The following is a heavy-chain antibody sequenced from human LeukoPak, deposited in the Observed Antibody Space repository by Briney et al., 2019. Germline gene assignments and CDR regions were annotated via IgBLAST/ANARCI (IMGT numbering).Heavy chain of an antibody. Sequence: GESLKISCKGSGYRFTEYWIGWVRQMPGKGLEWMGIIYPDDSDTRYSPSFQGQVTISADKSIGTAYLQWSSLRDSDTAIYYCAKYYYDRSVGPFDYWGQGTLVTVSS. J-gene: IGHJ4*02. V-gene: IGHV5-51*01. CDR1: GYRFTEYW. D-gene: IGHD3-22*01. CDR2: IYPDDSDT. CDR3: AKYYYDRSVGPFDY.